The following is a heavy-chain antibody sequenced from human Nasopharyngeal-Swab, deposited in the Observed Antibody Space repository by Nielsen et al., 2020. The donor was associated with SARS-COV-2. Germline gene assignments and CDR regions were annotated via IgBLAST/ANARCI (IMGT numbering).Heavy chain of an antibody. V-gene: IGHV4-39*01. Sequence: SETLSLTCTVSGGSISSSSYYWGWIRKPPGKGLEWIGSIYYSGSTYYNPSLKSRVTISVDTSKNQFSLKLSSVTAADTAVYYCAIVADYYYYYYYMDVWGKGTTVTVSS. CDR1: GGSISSSSYY. CDR2: IYYSGST. D-gene: IGHD5-12*01. J-gene: IGHJ6*03. CDR3: AIVADYYYYYYYMDV.